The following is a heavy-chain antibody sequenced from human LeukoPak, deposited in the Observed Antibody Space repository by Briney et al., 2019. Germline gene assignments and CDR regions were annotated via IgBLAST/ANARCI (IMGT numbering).Heavy chain of an antibody. CDR3: ARTTEGGYTYDYFYYYYMDV. CDR1: GGSISSYY. J-gene: IGHJ6*03. CDR2: IYYSGST. V-gene: IGHV4-59*01. Sequence: SETLSLTCTVSGGSISSYYWSWIRQPPGKGLEWIGYIYYSGSTNYNPSLKSRVTISVDTSKNQFSLKLSSVTAANTAVYYCARTTEGGYTYDYFYYYYMDVWGKGTTVTISS. D-gene: IGHD5-18*01.